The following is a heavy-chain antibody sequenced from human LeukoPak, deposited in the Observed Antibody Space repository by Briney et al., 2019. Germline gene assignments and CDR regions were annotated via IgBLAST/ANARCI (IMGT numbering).Heavy chain of an antibody. V-gene: IGHV3-66*02. Sequence: PGGSLRLSSAAPGFTVSSNYMSWVRQAPGKGLEWVSVIYSGGSTYYADSVKGRFTISRDNSKNTLYLQMNSLRAEDTAVYYCARVQRIAAAGTFDYWGQGTLVTVSS. D-gene: IGHD6-13*01. CDR3: ARVQRIAAAGTFDY. CDR2: IYSGGST. J-gene: IGHJ4*02. CDR1: GFTVSSNY.